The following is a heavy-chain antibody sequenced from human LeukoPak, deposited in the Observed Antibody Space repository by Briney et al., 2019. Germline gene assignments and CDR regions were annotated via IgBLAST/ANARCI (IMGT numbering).Heavy chain of an antibody. CDR1: GGSISGYY. D-gene: IGHD6-13*01. J-gene: IGHJ6*03. CDR2: IHFAGST. Sequence: PSETLSLTCAVSGGSISGYYWTWIRQSAGRGLEYIGRIHFAGSTNYNPSLGSRLTLSIDTSKNQISLWLSSVTAADAAVYYCARDSPDGYSHGHRHYNMDVWGKGTTVTVSS. V-gene: IGHV4-4*07. CDR3: ARDSPDGYSHGHRHYNMDV.